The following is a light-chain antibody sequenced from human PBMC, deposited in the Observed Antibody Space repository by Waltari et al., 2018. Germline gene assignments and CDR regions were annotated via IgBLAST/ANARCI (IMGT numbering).Light chain of an antibody. CDR3: QQCNNSPPK. CDR1: QSVSSQ. CDR2: DAS. Sequence: ELVLTQYPATLSLSPGEGATLSCRASQSVSSQLVWYQQKRGQAPRLLIYDASNRATGIPARFSGSGSGTDFTLTISSLEPEDFAVYYCQQCNNSPPKFGQGTKVEIK. J-gene: IGKJ1*01. V-gene: IGKV3-11*01.